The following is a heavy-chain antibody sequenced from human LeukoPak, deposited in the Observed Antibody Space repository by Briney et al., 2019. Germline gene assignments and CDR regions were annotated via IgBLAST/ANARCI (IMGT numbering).Heavy chain of an antibody. Sequence: SETLSLTCTVSGGSISSGSYYWSWIRQPAGKGLEWIGRIYTSGSTNYNPSLKSRVTISVDTSKNQFSLKLSSVTAADTAVYYCARGSPSYGYQAFDIWGQGTMVTVSS. CDR2: IYTSGST. J-gene: IGHJ3*02. CDR1: GGSISSGSYY. CDR3: ARGSPSYGYQAFDI. D-gene: IGHD5-18*01. V-gene: IGHV4-61*02.